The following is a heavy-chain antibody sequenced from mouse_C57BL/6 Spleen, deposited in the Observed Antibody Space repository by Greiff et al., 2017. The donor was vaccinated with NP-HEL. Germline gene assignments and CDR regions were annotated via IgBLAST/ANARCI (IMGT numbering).Heavy chain of an antibody. CDR1: GYTFTSYW. J-gene: IGHJ4*01. V-gene: IGHV1-55*01. CDR2: IYPGSAST. CDR3: ARSEYFYAMDY. Sequence: VQLQQSGAELVKPGASVKMSCKASGYTFTSYWITWVKQRPGQGLEWLGDIYPGSASTNYNENFKTKATLTVDTSSSTAYMQLSSLTSEDSAVYYCARSEYFYAMDYWGQGTSVTVSS.